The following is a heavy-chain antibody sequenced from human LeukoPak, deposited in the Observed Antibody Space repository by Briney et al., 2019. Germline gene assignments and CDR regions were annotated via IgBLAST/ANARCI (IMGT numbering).Heavy chain of an antibody. CDR3: ARLAKYCSSTSCYWWFDP. J-gene: IGHJ5*02. V-gene: IGHV5-10-1*01. CDR1: GYSFTSYW. Sequence: GESLKISCKGSGYSFTSYWISWVRRMPGKGLEWMGRIDPSDSYTNYSPSFQGHVTISADKSISTAYLQWSSLKASDTAMYYCARLAKYCSSTSCYWWFDPWGQGTLVTVSS. D-gene: IGHD2-2*01. CDR2: IDPSDSYT.